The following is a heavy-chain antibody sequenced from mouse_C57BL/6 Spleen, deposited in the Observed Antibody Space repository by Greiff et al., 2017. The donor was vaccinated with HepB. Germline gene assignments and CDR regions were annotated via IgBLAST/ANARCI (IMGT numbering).Heavy chain of an antibody. V-gene: IGHV1-22*01. D-gene: IGHD2-9*01. CDR2: INPNNGGT. CDR1: GYTFTDYN. J-gene: IGHJ4*01. CDR3: ATSYGYDAYYYAMDY. Sequence: EVKLLESGPELVKPGASVKMSCKASGYTFTDYNMHWVKQSHGKSLEWIGYINPNNGGTSYNQKFKGKATLTVNKSSSTAYMELRSLTSEDSAVYYCATSYGYDAYYYAMDYWGQGTSVTVSS.